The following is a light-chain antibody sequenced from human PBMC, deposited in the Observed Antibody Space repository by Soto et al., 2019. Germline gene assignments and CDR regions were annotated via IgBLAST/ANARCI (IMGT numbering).Light chain of an antibody. CDR3: SSYTGSSTLVV. Sequence: QSVLTQPASVSGSPGQSITISCTGTSSDVGGYNYVSWYQQHPGKAPKLMIYEVSNRPSGVSDRFSGSESGDAASLTISGLQAEDEADYCCSSYTGSSTLVVFGGGTKLTVL. CDR2: EVS. CDR1: SSDVGGYNY. J-gene: IGLJ2*01. V-gene: IGLV2-14*01.